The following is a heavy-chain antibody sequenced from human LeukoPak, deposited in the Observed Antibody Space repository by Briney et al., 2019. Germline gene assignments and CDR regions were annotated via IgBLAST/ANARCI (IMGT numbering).Heavy chain of an antibody. CDR2: IIPIFGTA. V-gene: IGHV1-69*13. CDR1: GGTFSSYA. CDR3: ARGGYYYDSSGYYY. D-gene: IGHD3-22*01. Sequence: SVKVSCKASGGTFSSYAISWVRQAPGQGLEWMGGIIPIFGTANYAQKFQGRVTITADESTSTAYMGLSSLRSEDTAVYYCARGGYYYDSSGYYYWGQGTLVTVSS. J-gene: IGHJ4*02.